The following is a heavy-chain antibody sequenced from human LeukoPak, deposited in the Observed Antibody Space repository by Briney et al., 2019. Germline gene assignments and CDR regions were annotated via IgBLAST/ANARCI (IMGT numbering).Heavy chain of an antibody. Sequence: GGSLRLSCAASGFTFSSYAMSWVRQAPGEGLEWVAVMSYDGSNKYYADSGKGRFTISRDNSKNTLFLQMNTLRADDTALYYCGRDPVQPHVGSFVDYWGQGTLVTVSS. D-gene: IGHD1-26*01. J-gene: IGHJ4*02. CDR1: GFTFSSYA. CDR2: MSYDGSNK. V-gene: IGHV3-30-3*01. CDR3: GRDPVQPHVGSFVDY.